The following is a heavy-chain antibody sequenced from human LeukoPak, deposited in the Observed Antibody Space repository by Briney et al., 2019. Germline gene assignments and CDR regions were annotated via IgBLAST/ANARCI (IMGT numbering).Heavy chain of an antibody. CDR3: AKVPKLPSISMIRGVRVPYYMDV. D-gene: IGHD3-10*01. J-gene: IGHJ6*03. CDR1: GFAFSSYW. CDR2: IKQDGSDK. Sequence: PGGSLRLSCAASGFAFSSYWMSWVRQAPGKGLEWVANIKQDGSDKYYVDSVKGRFTISRDNAKNSLYLQMNSLRAEDTAVYYCAKVPKLPSISMIRGVRVPYYMDVWGKGTTVTISS. V-gene: IGHV3-7*01.